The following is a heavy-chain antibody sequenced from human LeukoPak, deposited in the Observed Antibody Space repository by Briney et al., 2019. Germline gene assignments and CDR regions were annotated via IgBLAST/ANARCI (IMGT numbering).Heavy chain of an antibody. Sequence: PSETLSLTCTVSGXSTGSRTDYWDWFRQPPGKGLEWIGNIYYGGSTHYNPSLKSRVTISVDTSKNQFSLKLSSVTATDTAVYYCASCGSYFSHLDYWGQGTLVTVSS. CDR1: GXSTGSRTDY. CDR3: ASCGSYFSHLDY. V-gene: IGHV4-39*01. CDR2: IYYGGST. D-gene: IGHD1-26*01. J-gene: IGHJ4*02.